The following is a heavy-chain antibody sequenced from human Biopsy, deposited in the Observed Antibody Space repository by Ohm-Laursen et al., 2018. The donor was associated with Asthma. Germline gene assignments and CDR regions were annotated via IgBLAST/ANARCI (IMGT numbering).Heavy chain of an antibody. CDR3: ARGDSSNWSHYYFDY. D-gene: IGHD3-22*01. V-gene: IGHV3-53*01. CDR1: GFAVSSDY. CDR2: IYSGGTS. Sequence: SLRLSCAASGFAVSSDYMFWVRQALGKGLEWVSVIYSGGTSHTADSVRGRFTISRDYSKNTLYLQMHSLRAEDTAVYYCARGDSSNWSHYYFDYWGQGTLVTVSS. J-gene: IGHJ4*02.